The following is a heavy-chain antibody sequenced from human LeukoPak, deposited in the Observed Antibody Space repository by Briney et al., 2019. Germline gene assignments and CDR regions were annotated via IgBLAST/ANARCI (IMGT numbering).Heavy chain of an antibody. CDR1: GFTFSNYW. D-gene: IGHD6-6*01. CDR3: ARDVSDENGSASRIHLDS. V-gene: IGHV3-7*03. CDR2: IRQDGREK. J-gene: IGHJ4*02. Sequence: QSGGSLRLSCAASGFTFSNYWMTRVRRAPGKGLEWVANIRQDGREKNYVDSVKGRFTISRDNAKNSLILQMNRLRAEDTAVYYCARDVSDENGSASRIHLDSWGQGTLVSVSS.